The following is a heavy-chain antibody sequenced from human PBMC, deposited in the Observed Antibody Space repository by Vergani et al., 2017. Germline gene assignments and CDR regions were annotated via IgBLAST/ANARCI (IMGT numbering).Heavy chain of an antibody. CDR2: IHHSGDT. V-gene: IGHV4-38-2*01. J-gene: IGHJ6*02. CDR3: ARHRGSGDFFPSSYFYWMDV. D-gene: IGHD3-10*01. CDR1: DSSIMTNPY. Sequence: QVQLQESGPGLVKPSETLTLTCDVSDSSIMTNPYWGWFRQSPGKGLEWIGCIHHSGDTHYNSSLKSRVSISIVSSSKFSMSLTSVTAADTAIYYCARHRGSGDFFPSSYFYWMDVWGHGTMVTVSS.